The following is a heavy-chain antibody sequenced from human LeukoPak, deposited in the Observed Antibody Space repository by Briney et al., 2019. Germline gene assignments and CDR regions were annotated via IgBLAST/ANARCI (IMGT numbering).Heavy chain of an antibody. CDR3: ARNNWGIDY. Sequence: PGGSLRLSCVASGFTFSSHWMHWVRQVPGRGLLWVPRIDSYGNTMGYADSVKGRFTISRDNAKNTVYLQMNSLREEDTAVYFCARNNWGIDYWGQGTLVTVSS. D-gene: IGHD7-27*01. V-gene: IGHV3-74*01. CDR2: IDSYGNTM. CDR1: GFTFSSHW. J-gene: IGHJ4*02.